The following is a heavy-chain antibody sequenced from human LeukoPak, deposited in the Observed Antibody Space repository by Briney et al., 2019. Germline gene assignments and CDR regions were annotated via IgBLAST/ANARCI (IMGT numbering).Heavy chain of an antibody. Sequence: SETLSLTCGVSGGAFSDYYWSWIRQPPGKGLEWIGDITHSGSTNYNPSLESRVTISVDTSKNQFSLKLTSATAADTALYYCATGGAGWFSDYWGQGTLVTVSS. J-gene: IGHJ4*02. CDR2: ITHSGST. CDR3: ATGGAGWFSDY. CDR1: GGAFSDYY. V-gene: IGHV4-34*01. D-gene: IGHD6-19*01.